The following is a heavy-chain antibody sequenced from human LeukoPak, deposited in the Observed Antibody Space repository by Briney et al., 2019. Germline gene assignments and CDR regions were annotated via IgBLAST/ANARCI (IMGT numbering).Heavy chain of an antibody. J-gene: IGHJ4*02. CDR3: AKWLGSSWYY. Sequence: GASLQISCKGSGYSFTSYWIGWVRQMPGKGLEWMGIIYPGDSETRYSPSFQGQVTISADKSISTAYLQWSSLKASDPAIYYCAKWLGSSWYYWGQGTLVTVSS. CDR2: IYPGDSET. D-gene: IGHD6-13*01. V-gene: IGHV5-51*01. CDR1: GYSFTSYW.